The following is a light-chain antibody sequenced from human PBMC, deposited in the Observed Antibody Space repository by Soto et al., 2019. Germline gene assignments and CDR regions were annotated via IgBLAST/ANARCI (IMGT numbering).Light chain of an antibody. V-gene: IGKV3-15*01. CDR2: GAS. Sequence: EIVMTQSPDTLSVSPEERATLSCRASQSVSSNLAWYQQKPGQAPRLLIYGASTRATGIPARFSGSGSGTEFTLTISSLQSEDFAFYYCQQYNNWPQTFGQGTKLEIK. CDR1: QSVSSN. J-gene: IGKJ2*01. CDR3: QQYNNWPQT.